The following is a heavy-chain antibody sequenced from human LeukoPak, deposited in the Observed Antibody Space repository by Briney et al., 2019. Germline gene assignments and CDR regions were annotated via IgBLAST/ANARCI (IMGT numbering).Heavy chain of an antibody. CDR1: GYSFTRGYY. CDR3: ARDHVSYDSSGYYSFNWFDP. D-gene: IGHD3-22*01. Sequence: PSETLSLTCSVSGYSFTRGYYWGWIRQSPGKGLEWIVSFYHRGTTYYNPSLKSRVTISTDTSKNQFSLKLSSVTAADTAVYYCARDHVSYDSSGYYSFNWFDPWGQGTLVTVSS. V-gene: IGHV4-38-2*02. CDR2: FYHRGTT. J-gene: IGHJ5*02.